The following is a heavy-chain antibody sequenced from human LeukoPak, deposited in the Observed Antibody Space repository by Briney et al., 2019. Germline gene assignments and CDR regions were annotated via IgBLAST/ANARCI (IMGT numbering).Heavy chain of an antibody. D-gene: IGHD3-10*01. V-gene: IGHV3-23*01. CDR1: RFIFSRYA. J-gene: IGHJ5*02. CDR2: ISPTGATT. CDR3: VKVTYLYGSGNYYGPDP. Sequence: GGSLRLSCAASRFIFSRYAMAWVRQAPGKGLEWVSYISPTGATTNYGDSVKGRFTISRDNSKNTVSLEMNSLRAEDTAVYYCVKVTYLYGSGNYYGPDPWGQGTLVTVSS.